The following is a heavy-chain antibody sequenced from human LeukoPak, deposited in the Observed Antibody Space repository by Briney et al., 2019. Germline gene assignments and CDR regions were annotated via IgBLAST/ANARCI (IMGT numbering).Heavy chain of an antibody. CDR3: ARDFHSGYLGFDY. Sequence: SETLSLTCTVSGYSISSGYYWGWIRQPPGKGLEWIGSIYHSGSTYYNPSLKSRVTISVDTSKNQFSLKLSSVTAADTAVYYCARDFHSGYLGFDYWGQGTLVTVSS. CDR1: GYSISSGYY. D-gene: IGHD3-22*01. V-gene: IGHV4-38-2*02. CDR2: IYHSGST. J-gene: IGHJ4*02.